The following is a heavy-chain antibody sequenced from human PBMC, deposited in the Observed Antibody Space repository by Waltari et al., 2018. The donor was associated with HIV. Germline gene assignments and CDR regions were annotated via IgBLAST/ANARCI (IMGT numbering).Heavy chain of an antibody. CDR1: GNTISSAYN. D-gene: IGHD4-17*01. Sequence: QVRLQESGPGLVKPSETLSLSCAVSGNTISSAYNWGWIRQPPGKGLGWIVSISHFGSTYYNPSLKSRLTISLDTSKNQFSLNLTSVTAADTAIYYCARDPALTRVTGYDYWGQGTLVTVSS. J-gene: IGHJ4*02. V-gene: IGHV4-38-2*02. CDR3: ARDPALTRVTGYDY. CDR2: ISHFGST.